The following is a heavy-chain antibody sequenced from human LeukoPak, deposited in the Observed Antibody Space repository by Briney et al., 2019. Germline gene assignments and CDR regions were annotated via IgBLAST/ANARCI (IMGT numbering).Heavy chain of an antibody. J-gene: IGHJ4*02. Sequence: GGSLRLFCAASGFTFSSYAMSWVRQAPGKGLEWVSAISGSGGSTYYADSVKGRFTISRDNAKNSLYLQMNSLRAEDTAVYYCARDTSVTTPDYWGQGTLVTVSS. D-gene: IGHD4-17*01. CDR2: ISGSGGST. V-gene: IGHV3-23*01. CDR1: GFTFSSYA. CDR3: ARDTSVTTPDY.